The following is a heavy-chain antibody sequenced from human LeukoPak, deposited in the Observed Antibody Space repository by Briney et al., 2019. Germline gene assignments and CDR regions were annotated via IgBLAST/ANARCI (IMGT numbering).Heavy chain of an antibody. CDR1: GFTVSSNY. V-gene: IGHV3-53*01. J-gene: IGHJ4*02. Sequence: GGSLRLSCAASGFTVSSNYMSWVRQAPGKGLEWVSLIYSGGSTYDADSVKGRFTISRDNSKNTLYLQMNSLRAEDTAVYYCARAHSGSFAFDHWGQGTLVTVSS. D-gene: IGHD6-13*01. CDR2: IYSGGST. CDR3: ARAHSGSFAFDH.